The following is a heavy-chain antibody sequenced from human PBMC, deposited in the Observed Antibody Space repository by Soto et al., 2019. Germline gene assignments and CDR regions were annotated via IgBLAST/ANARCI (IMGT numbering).Heavy chain of an antibody. CDR2: IGTAGDT. D-gene: IGHD5-18*01. J-gene: IGHJ4*02. CDR3: ARGGYSRPFDY. Sequence: GGSLRLSCAASGFTFSSYDMHWVRQATGKGLEWVSAIGTAGDTYYPGSVKGRFTISRENAKNSLYLQMNSPRAGDTAVYYCARGGYSRPFDYWGQGTLVTVSS. CDR1: GFTFSSYD. V-gene: IGHV3-13*01.